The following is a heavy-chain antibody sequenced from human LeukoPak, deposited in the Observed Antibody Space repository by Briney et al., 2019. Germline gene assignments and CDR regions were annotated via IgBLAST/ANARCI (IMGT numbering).Heavy chain of an antibody. CDR1: GYTFTSFG. Sequence: ASVKVSCKGSGYTFTSFGISWVRQAPGQGLEWMGWISAYNGNTNSAQKFQGSVTMTTDTSTSTAYMELRSLRSDDTAVFYCVRDLGVDTSMIFFDYWGQGTLVTVSS. J-gene: IGHJ4*02. CDR2: ISAYNGNT. CDR3: VRDLGVDTSMIFFDY. V-gene: IGHV1-18*01. D-gene: IGHD5-18*01.